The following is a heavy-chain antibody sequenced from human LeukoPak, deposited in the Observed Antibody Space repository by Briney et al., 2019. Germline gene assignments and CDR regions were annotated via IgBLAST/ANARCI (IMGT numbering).Heavy chain of an antibody. D-gene: IGHD5-18*01. Sequence: PGGSLRLSCAASGFTFSSHWMHWVRQAPGKGLVWVSRINSDGSSTDYADSVKGRFTISRDNTKNTLYLQMNSLRAEDTAVYYCARGSGYSYGYWGQGTLVTVSS. V-gene: IGHV3-74*01. CDR1: GFTFSSHW. CDR3: ARGSGYSYGY. CDR2: INSDGSST. J-gene: IGHJ4*02.